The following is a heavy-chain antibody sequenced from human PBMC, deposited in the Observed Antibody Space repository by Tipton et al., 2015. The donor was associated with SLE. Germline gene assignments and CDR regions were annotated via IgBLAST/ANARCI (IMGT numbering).Heavy chain of an antibody. CDR3: ARAYIEGDYFDY. CDR1: GGSFRGYY. D-gene: IGHD1-26*01. Sequence: LSLTCAVYGGSFRGYYWTWIRQSPEKGLEWVSYISSTSTYKFYADSVKGRFTISRDNAKNSLYLQMNSLKAEDTAVYYCARAYIEGDYFDYWGQGTLVSVSS. V-gene: IGHV3-11*06. CDR2: ISSTSTYK. J-gene: IGHJ4*02.